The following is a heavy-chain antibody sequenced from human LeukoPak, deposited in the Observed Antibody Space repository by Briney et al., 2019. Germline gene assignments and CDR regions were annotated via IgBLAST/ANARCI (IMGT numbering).Heavy chain of an antibody. Sequence: SETLFLTCTVSGGSISSFYWSWIRQPAGKGLEWIGRIYTTGNTNYNPSLKIRVTMSVDTSKKQFSLKLTSVTAADTAVYYCARGRDSSGYEYYFDYWGQGTLVTVSS. J-gene: IGHJ4*02. D-gene: IGHD3-22*01. CDR2: IYTTGNT. CDR1: GGSISSFY. CDR3: ARGRDSSGYEYYFDY. V-gene: IGHV4-4*07.